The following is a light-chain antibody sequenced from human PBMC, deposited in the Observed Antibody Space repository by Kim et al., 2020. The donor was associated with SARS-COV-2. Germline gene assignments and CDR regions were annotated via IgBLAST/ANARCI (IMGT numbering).Light chain of an antibody. CDR1: QSRSKRH. Sequence: PGERTAPACKTRQSRSKRHIASYQNKTGQAPRLLSSGAASRATGIPDRFRGSGSGTDFTLTISRLEPEDFAVYYSQHYGSSPLITLGQGTRLEIK. CDR2: GAA. V-gene: IGKV3-20*01. CDR3: QHYGSSPLIT. J-gene: IGKJ5*01.